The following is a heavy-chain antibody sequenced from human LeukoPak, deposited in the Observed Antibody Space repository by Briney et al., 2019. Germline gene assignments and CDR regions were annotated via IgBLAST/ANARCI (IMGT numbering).Heavy chain of an antibody. CDR1: GFTFSSYA. Sequence: AGSLRLSCAASGFTFSSYAMSWIRQAPGKGLEWVSAISGSGGTNYYADSMKGRFTISRDNSKNTAYLQMNSLKTEDTAVYYCTTILFYWGQGTLVTVSS. CDR3: TTILFY. CDR2: ISGSGGTN. V-gene: IGHV3-23*01. D-gene: IGHD2/OR15-2a*01. J-gene: IGHJ4*02.